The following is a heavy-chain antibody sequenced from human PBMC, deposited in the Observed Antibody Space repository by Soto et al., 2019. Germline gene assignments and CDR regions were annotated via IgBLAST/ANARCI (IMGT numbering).Heavy chain of an antibody. D-gene: IGHD1-7*01. V-gene: IGHV3-21*01. CDR1: GFTFSSYS. CDR3: ARDGIGGTVFRGYLDY. J-gene: IGHJ4*02. CDR2: IRSSRSYV. Sequence: GGSLRLSCAASGFTFSSYSMNWVRQAPGKGLEWVAIIRSSRSYVEYADSVKGRFTISRDNSKNTLYLQMNTLGAEDTAVYYCARDGIGGTVFRGYLDYWGRGTVVTVSS.